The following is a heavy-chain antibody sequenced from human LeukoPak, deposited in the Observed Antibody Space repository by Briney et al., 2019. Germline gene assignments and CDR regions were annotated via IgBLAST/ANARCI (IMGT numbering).Heavy chain of an antibody. CDR1: GFTFSSYT. J-gene: IGHJ4*02. D-gene: IGHD6-19*01. CDR3: ARAEKIAVAGMGYYFDY. V-gene: IGHV3-48*01. CDR2: IGTSSTTI. Sequence: GGSLRLSCAASGFTFSSYTMNWVRQPPGKGLEWVSNIGTSSTTIYYADSVKGRFTISRYNAKNSLYLQMNSLRAEDTAVYYCARAEKIAVAGMGYYFDYWGQGTLVTVSS.